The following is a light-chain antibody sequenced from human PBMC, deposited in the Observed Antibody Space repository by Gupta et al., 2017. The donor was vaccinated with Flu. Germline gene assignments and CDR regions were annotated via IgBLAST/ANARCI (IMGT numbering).Light chain of an antibody. CDR2: DVS. CDR1: SSDVWGYNY. CDR3: CSYAGSYTWV. V-gene: IGLV2-11*01. J-gene: IGLJ3*02. Sequence: TSSDVWGYNYVSWYQQHPGKAPKLMIYDVSKRPSGVPDRFSGSKSGNTASLTISGLQAEDEADYYCCSYAGSYTWVFGGGTKLTVL.